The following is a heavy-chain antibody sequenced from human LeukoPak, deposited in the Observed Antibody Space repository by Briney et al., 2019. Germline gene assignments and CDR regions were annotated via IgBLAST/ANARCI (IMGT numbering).Heavy chain of an antibody. CDR2: FYYAGST. D-gene: IGHD2-2*01. V-gene: IGHV4-59*01. CDR1: VDSISTFS. Sequence: PSETLSLTCTVSVDSISTFSWSWIRQSPGKGLEWIGYFYYAGSTNYNPSLQSRATISVDTSQNLFSLKLSSVNAADTAVYYCARDVPYCSTTSCYVFDIWGQGTMVTVSS. J-gene: IGHJ3*02. CDR3: ARDVPYCSTTSCYVFDI.